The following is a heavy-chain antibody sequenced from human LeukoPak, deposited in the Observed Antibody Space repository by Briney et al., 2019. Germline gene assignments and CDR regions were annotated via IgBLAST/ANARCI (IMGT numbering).Heavy chain of an antibody. Sequence: PGGALTLSCAAAGFTFSNYAINWVRQAPGKGLAGISVFCGSGSVTNYADSVKGRFTISSDNSTNSLFLQMSSLRVEDTAVYYCARGYHSGPGRYFFDFWGQGTLVTVSS. CDR3: ARGYHSGPGRYFFDF. D-gene: IGHD3-10*01. CDR1: GFTFSNYA. V-gene: IGHV3-23*01. J-gene: IGHJ4*02. CDR2: FCGSGSVT.